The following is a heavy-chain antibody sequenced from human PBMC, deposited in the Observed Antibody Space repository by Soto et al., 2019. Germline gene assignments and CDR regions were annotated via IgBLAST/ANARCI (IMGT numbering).Heavy chain of an antibody. J-gene: IGHJ4*02. CDR2: SWFDVRIA. V-gene: IGHV3-33*01. Sequence: QVQLVESGGGVVQPGRSLRLSCVASGFKFTDYGLNWVRQTPGKGLEWVAISWFDVRIAYYAESVKGRLTISRDDSRNTVYLHINSLRGEDTAMYYCARDGARIDSSGKFDYWGQGTQVTVSS. D-gene: IGHD3-22*01. CDR1: GFKFTDYG. CDR3: ARDGARIDSSGKFDY.